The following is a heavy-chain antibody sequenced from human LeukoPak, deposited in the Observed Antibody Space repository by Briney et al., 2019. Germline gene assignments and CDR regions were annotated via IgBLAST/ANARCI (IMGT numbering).Heavy chain of an antibody. CDR1: GFAFSSYA. CDR2: ISGSGDAT. D-gene: IGHD2-15*01. CDR3: GFPPDTMSTPPQY. J-gene: IGHJ4*02. Sequence: GGSLRLSCAASGFAFSSYAMSWVRQAPGKGLGWVSAISGSGDATYYADSVKGRFNMSRDNSKNTVYLHMDSLRPEDTAVYYCGFPPDTMSTPPQYWGQGALVTVSS. V-gene: IGHV3-23*01.